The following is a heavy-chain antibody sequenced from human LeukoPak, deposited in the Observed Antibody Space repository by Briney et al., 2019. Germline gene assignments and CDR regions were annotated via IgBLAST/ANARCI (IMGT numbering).Heavy chain of an antibody. J-gene: IGHJ4*02. CDR1: GFNFSGAA. CDR3: FVAEVGY. V-gene: IGHV3-73*01. CDR2: IRSKANSYVT. D-gene: IGHD6-19*01. Sequence: PGGSLRLSCAASGFNFSGAAMHWARQASGKGLEWVGRIRSKANSYVTTFAASVKGRFTISRDGAKNTVDLHMNSLKAEDTAVYYCFVAEVGYWGQGTLVTVSS.